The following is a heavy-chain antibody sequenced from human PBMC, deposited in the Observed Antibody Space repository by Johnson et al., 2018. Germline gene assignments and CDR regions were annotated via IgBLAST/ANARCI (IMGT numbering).Heavy chain of an antibody. V-gene: IGHV3-23*04. CDR1: GFTFSSHA. CDR3: AKDDSSGYFFKDC. J-gene: IGHJ4*02. D-gene: IGHD3-22*01. Sequence: VQLVESGGGLVQPGGSLRLSCAASGFTFSSHAMSWVRQAPGKGLEWVSSIRYSSNRTYYADSVKGRFTISRDDSKNTLYLQMNSLRAEDTAVYYCAKDDSSGYFFKDCWGQGALVTVSS. CDR2: IRYSSNRT.